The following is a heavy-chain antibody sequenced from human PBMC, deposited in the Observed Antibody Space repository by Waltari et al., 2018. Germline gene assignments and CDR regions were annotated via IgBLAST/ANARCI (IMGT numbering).Heavy chain of an antibody. Sequence: QVHLQESGPGLVKPSETLSLTCTVSNGSLNNHYWSWIRQPPGKRMEGIGWINQITGDTNYNPSLESRVIISSDISKNQFSLKLTSVTAADTAIYYCAREGSLYSSTGGWIGPWGQGMLVTVSS. CDR1: NGSLNNHY. CDR2: INQITGDT. J-gene: IGHJ5*01. V-gene: IGHV4-59*11. D-gene: IGHD2-2*01. CDR3: AREGSLYSSTGGWIGP.